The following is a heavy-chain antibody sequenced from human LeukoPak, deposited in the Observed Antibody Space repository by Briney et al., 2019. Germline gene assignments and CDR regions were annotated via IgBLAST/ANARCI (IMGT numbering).Heavy chain of an antibody. V-gene: IGHV3-48*02. D-gene: IGHD2-2*01. J-gene: IGHJ4*02. CDR3: ARGRYCSSTSCYYFDY. CDR1: GFTFSSYS. CDR2: ISSSSSTI. Sequence: GGSLRLSCAASGFTFSSYSMTWVRQAPGKGLEWVSYISSSSSTIYYADSVKGRFTISRDNAKNSLYLQMNSLRDEDTAVYYCARGRYCSSTSCYYFDYWGQGTLVTVSS.